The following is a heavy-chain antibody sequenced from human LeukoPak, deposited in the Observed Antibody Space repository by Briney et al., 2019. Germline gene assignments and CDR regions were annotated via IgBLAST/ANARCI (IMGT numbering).Heavy chain of an antibody. J-gene: IGHJ4*02. Sequence: GGSLRPPCAASGFTFSSYSMNWVRQAPGKGLEWVSYISSSSSTIYYADSVKGRFTISRDNAKNSLYLQMNSLRAEDTAVYYCARVGSYGDYGFDYWGQGTLVTVSS. CDR2: ISSSSSTI. CDR1: GFTFSSYS. CDR3: ARVGSYGDYGFDY. D-gene: IGHD4-17*01. V-gene: IGHV3-48*01.